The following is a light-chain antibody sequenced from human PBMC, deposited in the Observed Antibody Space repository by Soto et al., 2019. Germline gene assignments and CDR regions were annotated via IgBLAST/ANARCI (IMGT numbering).Light chain of an antibody. CDR1: SSDVGGYNY. CDR3: SSYTSSSTLYV. J-gene: IGLJ1*01. Sequence: QSELTQPSSVSGAPGQSITISCNGTSSDVGGYNYVSWYQQHPGKAPKLMIYDVSNRPSGVSNRFSGSKSGNTASLTISGLQAEDEADYYCSSYTSSSTLYVFGTGTKVT. V-gene: IGLV2-14*01. CDR2: DVS.